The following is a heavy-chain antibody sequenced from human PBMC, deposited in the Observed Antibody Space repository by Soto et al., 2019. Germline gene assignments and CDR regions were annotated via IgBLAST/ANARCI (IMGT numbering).Heavy chain of an antibody. J-gene: IGHJ4*02. V-gene: IGHV1-69*13. CDR2: IIPIFVTA. CDR3: ASIYSSSWYDDY. CDR1: GGTLSSYA. D-gene: IGHD6-13*01. Sequence: ASVKVSCKASGGTLSSYATSWERQAPGQGLEWMGGIIPIFVTANYAQKFQGRVTITADESTSTAYMELSSLRSEDTAVYYCASIYSSSWYDDYWGLGTLVTLSS.